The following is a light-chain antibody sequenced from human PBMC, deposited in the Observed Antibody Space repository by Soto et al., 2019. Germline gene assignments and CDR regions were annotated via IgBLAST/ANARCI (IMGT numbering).Light chain of an antibody. CDR1: SSDGGGYSY. Sequence: QSALTQPASVSGSPGQSIAISCTGTSSDGGGYSYVSWYQQQPGKAPKLVISDVSNRPSGVSDRFSGSKSGNTASLTISGLQTEVDADYYCASYTPSSTYVFGTGTNVTVL. CDR2: DVS. J-gene: IGLJ1*01. CDR3: ASYTPSSTYV. V-gene: IGLV2-14*01.